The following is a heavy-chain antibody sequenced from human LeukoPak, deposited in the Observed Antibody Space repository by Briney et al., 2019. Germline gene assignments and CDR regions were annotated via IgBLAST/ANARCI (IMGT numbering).Heavy chain of an antibody. CDR3: LGDRWGRQLVDY. V-gene: IGHV4-39*07. CDR1: GGSISSSSYY. D-gene: IGHD2-21*02. CDR2: IYYSGST. Sequence: PSETLSLTCTVSGGSISSSSYYWGWIRQPPGKGLEWIGSIYYSGSTYYNPSLKSRVTISVDTSKNQFSLKLSSVTAADTAVYYCLGDRWGRQLVDYWGQGTLVTVSS. J-gene: IGHJ4*02.